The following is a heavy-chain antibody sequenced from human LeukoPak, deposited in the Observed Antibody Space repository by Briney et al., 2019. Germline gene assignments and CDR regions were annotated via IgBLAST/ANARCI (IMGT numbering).Heavy chain of an antibody. Sequence: GGSLRLSCAASGFTFSSYGMHWVRQAPGKGLEWVAFIRYDGSNKYYADSVKGRFTISRDNSKNTLYLQMNSLRAEDTAVYYCAKDLGYCSGGSCYGSDYWGQGTLVTVSS. CDR2: IRYDGSNK. V-gene: IGHV3-30*02. J-gene: IGHJ4*02. D-gene: IGHD2-15*01. CDR3: AKDLGYCSGGSCYGSDY. CDR1: GFTFSSYG.